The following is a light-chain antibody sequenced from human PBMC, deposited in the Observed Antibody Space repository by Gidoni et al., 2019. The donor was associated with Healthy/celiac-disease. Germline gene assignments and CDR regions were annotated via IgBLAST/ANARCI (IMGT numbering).Light chain of an antibody. CDR3: QQYNNWPPYT. CDR2: GAS. V-gene: IGKV3-15*01. J-gene: IGKJ2*01. Sequence: IVMTQSPATLSVYTGERATLSCRASQSVSSNLAWYQQKPGQSPRLLIYGASTRATGIPARFSGSGSGTEFTLTNSRLQSEDFAVYYCQQYNNWPPYTFGQGTKLEIK. CDR1: QSVSSN.